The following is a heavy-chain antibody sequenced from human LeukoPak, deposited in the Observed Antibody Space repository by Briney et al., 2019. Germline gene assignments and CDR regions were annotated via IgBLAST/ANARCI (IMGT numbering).Heavy chain of an antibody. CDR3: ARGWYSFDY. V-gene: IGHV3-23*01. Sequence: GGSLRLSCAASGFTFSSYGMHWVRQAPGKGLEWVSAISGSGGSTYYADSVKGRFTISRDKSKNTLYLQMNSLRAEDTAVYHCARGWYSFDYWGQGTLVTVSS. D-gene: IGHD6-19*01. J-gene: IGHJ4*02. CDR1: GFTFSSYG. CDR2: ISGSGGST.